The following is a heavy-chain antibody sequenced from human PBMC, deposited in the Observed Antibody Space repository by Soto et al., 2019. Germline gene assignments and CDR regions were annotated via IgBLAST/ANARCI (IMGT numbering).Heavy chain of an antibody. V-gene: IGHV3-21*01. CDR3: ARDWGSGWHYGMDV. D-gene: IGHD6-19*01. CDR2: ISSSSSYI. CDR1: GFTFSSYS. J-gene: IGHJ6*02. Sequence: VGSLRLSCAASGFTFSSYSMNWVRQAPGKGLEWVSSISSSSSYIYYADSVKGRFTISRDNAKNSLYLQMNSLRAEDTAVYYCARDWGSGWHYGMDVWGQGTTVTVSS.